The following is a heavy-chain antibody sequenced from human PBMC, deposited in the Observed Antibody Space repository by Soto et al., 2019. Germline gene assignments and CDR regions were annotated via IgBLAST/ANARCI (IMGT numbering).Heavy chain of an antibody. D-gene: IGHD6-6*01. J-gene: IGHJ4*02. Sequence: GGSLRLSCAASGFTFSSYAMHWVRQAPGKGLEWVAVISYDGSNKYYADSVKGRFTISRDNSKNTLYLQMNSLRAEDTAVYYCASGGSSLNFDSWGQGTLVTVSS. CDR2: ISYDGSNK. V-gene: IGHV3-30-3*01. CDR1: GFTFSSYA. CDR3: ASGGSSLNFDS.